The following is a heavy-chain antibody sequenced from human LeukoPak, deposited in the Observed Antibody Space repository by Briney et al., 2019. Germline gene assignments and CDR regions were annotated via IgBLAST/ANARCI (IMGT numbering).Heavy chain of an antibody. CDR2: INHSGST. D-gene: IGHD6-19*01. J-gene: IGHJ6*02. Sequence: SETLSLTCAVYGGSFSGCYWSWIRQPPGKGLEWIGEINHSGSTNYNPSLKSRVTISVDTSKNQFSLKLSSVTAADTAVYYCARGLIGPGYSSGWYYYYYGMDVWGQGTTVTVSS. CDR1: GGSFSGCY. CDR3: ARGLIGPGYSSGWYYYYYGMDV. V-gene: IGHV4-34*01.